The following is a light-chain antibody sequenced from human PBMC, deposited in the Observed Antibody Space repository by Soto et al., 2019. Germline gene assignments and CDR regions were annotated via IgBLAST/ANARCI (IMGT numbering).Light chain of an antibody. CDR2: GAS. V-gene: IGKV3-20*01. CDR1: PSVSRSY. Sequence: EIVLQQAPGTLSLSPGESATLSCRASPSVSRSYLAWSQQKPGQAPRLLIYGASSRATGIPDRVSGSGSGRDFTLTISRLEPADFAVYYCQQYGSSPWTFGQGTKVEIK. CDR3: QQYGSSPWT. J-gene: IGKJ1*01.